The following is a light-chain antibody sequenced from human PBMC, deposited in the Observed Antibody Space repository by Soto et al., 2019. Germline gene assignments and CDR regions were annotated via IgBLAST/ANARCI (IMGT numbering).Light chain of an antibody. CDR3: QKSYSPPYT. Sequence: DIQMTQSPSSLSASVGDRVTITCRASQTISNFLNWYQQKPGKAPKLLIYAASRLQSGVPSRFSGSGSATDFTLTISSLQPEDFATYFCQKSYSPPYTFGQGTKLE. CDR1: QTISNF. CDR2: AAS. V-gene: IGKV1-39*01. J-gene: IGKJ2*01.